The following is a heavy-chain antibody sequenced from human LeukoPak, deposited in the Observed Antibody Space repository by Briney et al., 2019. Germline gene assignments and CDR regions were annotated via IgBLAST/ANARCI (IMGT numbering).Heavy chain of an antibody. CDR3: ARIMRVHYDY. J-gene: IGHJ4*02. V-gene: IGHV3-72*01. Sequence: GGSLRFSCAASGFTFSDHYIDWVRQAPGKGLEWVGRARNRANGYTTQYAASVKGRFTMSRDDSENTVYLQMNSLKTEDTAVYFCARIMRVHYDYWGQGTLVTVSS. CDR2: ARNRANGYTT. CDR1: GFTFSDHY. D-gene: IGHD1-1*01.